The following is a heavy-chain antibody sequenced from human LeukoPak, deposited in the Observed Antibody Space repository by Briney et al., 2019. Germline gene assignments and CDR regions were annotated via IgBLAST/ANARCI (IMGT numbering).Heavy chain of an antibody. CDR3: ARVPEWTYAFDI. Sequence: GASVKVSCKASGGTFSSYAISWVRQAPGQGLEWMGGIIPIFGTANYAQKFQGRVTITTDESTSTAYMELSSLRSEDPAVYYCARVPEWTYAFDIWGQGTMVTVSS. V-gene: IGHV1-69*05. D-gene: IGHD3-3*01. J-gene: IGHJ3*02. CDR1: GGTFSSYA. CDR2: IIPIFGTA.